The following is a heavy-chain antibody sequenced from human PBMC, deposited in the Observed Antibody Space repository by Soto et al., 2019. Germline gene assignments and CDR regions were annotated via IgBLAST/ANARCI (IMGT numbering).Heavy chain of an antibody. CDR1: GFTFSTYG. J-gene: IGHJ4*02. CDR2: ISSDGKSE. CDR3: AKTITTYSGDSRGRGALVDY. V-gene: IGHV3-30*18. Sequence: QVQLVESGGGVVQPGRSLRLSCAASGFTFSTYGMHWVRQPPGKGREWVAVISSDGKSEHYADPVKGRFSISRDNSKNTLSLQMNSLIVEDTAVYYCAKTITTYSGDSRGRGALVDYWGQGTLVTVSS. D-gene: IGHD3-22*01.